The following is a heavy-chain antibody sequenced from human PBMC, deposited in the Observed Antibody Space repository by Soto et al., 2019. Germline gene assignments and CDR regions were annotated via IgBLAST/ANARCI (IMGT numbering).Heavy chain of an antibody. CDR2: INDKGETT. CDR3: ERGDNSSSWKGGLYYFNC. Sequence: GGSLRLSCAASGFSFSNFPMGWVRQAPGKGLEWVSTINDKGETTYYADSVKGRFTISRDDSKSTLYLQMGSLRAEDTALYYCERGDNSSSWKGGLYYFNCGGREPLVTVP. V-gene: IGHV3-23*01. CDR1: GFSFSNFP. D-gene: IGHD6-13*01. J-gene: IGHJ4*02.